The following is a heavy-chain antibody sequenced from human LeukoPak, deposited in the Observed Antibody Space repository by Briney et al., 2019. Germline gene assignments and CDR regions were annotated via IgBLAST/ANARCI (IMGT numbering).Heavy chain of an antibody. CDR1: GGSISSSSYY. V-gene: IGHV4-39*07. Sequence: SETLSLTCTVSGGSISSSSYYWGWIRQPPGKGLEWIGSIYYSGSTYYNPSLKSRVTISVDTSKNQFSLKLSSVTAADTAVYYCARVGYCSSTSCRYYYYYMDVWGKGTTVTVSS. CDR2: IYYSGST. J-gene: IGHJ6*03. CDR3: ARVGYCSSTSCRYYYYYMDV. D-gene: IGHD2-2*01.